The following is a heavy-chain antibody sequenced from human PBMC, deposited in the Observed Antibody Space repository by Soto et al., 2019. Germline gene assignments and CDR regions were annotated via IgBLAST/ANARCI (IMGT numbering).Heavy chain of an antibody. CDR2: ISYDGSAK. Sequence: QVQLVESGGGVVQPGRSLRLSCAASGFNFRSYGMHWVRQAPGKGLEWVAVISYDGSAKWYVDSVKGRFTISRDTSKNILYLQMNSLRAEDTAVYYCAKDEGAEDEILTGYPLFDYRGQGILVTVSS. D-gene: IGHD3-9*01. J-gene: IGHJ4*02. CDR3: AKDEGAEDEILTGYPLFDY. V-gene: IGHV3-30*18. CDR1: GFNFRSYG.